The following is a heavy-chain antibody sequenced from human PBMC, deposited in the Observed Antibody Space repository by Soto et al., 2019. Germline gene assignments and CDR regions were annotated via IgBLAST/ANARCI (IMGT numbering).Heavy chain of an antibody. CDR3: ASHIYCSSTSCHGGYYYYYMDV. Sequence: PGESLKISCKGSAYSFTSYWISWVRQMPGKGLEWMGSIDPSDSYTNYRPSFQGHVTISADKSISTAYLQWSSLKASDTAMYYCASHIYCSSTSCHGGYYYYYMDVWGKGTTVTVSS. D-gene: IGHD2-2*01. J-gene: IGHJ6*03. CDR1: AYSFTSYW. V-gene: IGHV5-10-1*01. CDR2: IDPSDSYT.